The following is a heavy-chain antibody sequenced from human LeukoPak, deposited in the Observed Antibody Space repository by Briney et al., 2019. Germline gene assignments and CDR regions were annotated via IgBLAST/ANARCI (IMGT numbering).Heavy chain of an antibody. J-gene: IGHJ5*02. CDR1: VVTLSTYW. CDR3: ASDLVTGATGDWFDP. D-gene: IGHD2-2*01. Sequence: GGSLCPSSAASVVTLSTYWTASVCATPGRGVGRVANIKDDGIETYYVDSVKGRFTITRENAKNSLYLQMNRLRDEETTVEYCASDLVTGATGDWFDPWGQGTLVTVSS. V-gene: IGHV3-7*01. CDR2: IKDDGIET.